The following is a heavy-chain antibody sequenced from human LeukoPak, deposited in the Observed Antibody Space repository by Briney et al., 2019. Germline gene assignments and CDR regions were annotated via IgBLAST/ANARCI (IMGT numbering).Heavy chain of an antibody. D-gene: IGHD6-6*01. CDR2: INTDGSST. Sequence: PGGSLRLSCAASGFTFGSYWMHWVRQAPGKGLVWVSRINTDGSSTSYADSVKGRFTISRDNAKNTLYLQMNSLRAEDTAVYYCARDNSIAARRGWFDPWGQGTLVTVSS. V-gene: IGHV3-74*01. CDR3: ARDNSIAARRGWFDP. CDR1: GFTFGSYW. J-gene: IGHJ5*02.